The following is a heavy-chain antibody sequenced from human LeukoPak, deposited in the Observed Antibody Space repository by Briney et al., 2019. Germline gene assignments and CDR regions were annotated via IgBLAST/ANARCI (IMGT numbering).Heavy chain of an antibody. J-gene: IGHJ4*02. CDR2: IYYSGST. Sequence: SETLSLTCTVSGGSISSSSYYWGWIRQPPGKGLEWIGSIYYSGSTYYNPSLKGRVAISVDTSKNQFSLKLSSVTAADTAVYYCARDLAVAGTWFDYWGQGTLVTVSS. D-gene: IGHD6-19*01. CDR3: ARDLAVAGTWFDY. V-gene: IGHV4-39*02. CDR1: GGSISSSSYY.